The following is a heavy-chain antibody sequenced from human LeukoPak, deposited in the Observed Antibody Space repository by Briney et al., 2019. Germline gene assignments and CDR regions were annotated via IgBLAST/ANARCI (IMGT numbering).Heavy chain of an antibody. V-gene: IGHV4-59*12. CDR2: IYYSGST. CDR1: GGSISSYY. J-gene: IGHJ4*02. CDR3: ARGIYGDYGLGY. Sequence: PSETLSLTCTVSGGSISSYYWSWIRQPPGKGLEWIGYIYYSGSTNYNPSLKSRVTMSVDMPKNQFSLKLSSVTAADTAVYYCARGIYGDYGLGYWGQGTLVTVSS. D-gene: IGHD4-17*01.